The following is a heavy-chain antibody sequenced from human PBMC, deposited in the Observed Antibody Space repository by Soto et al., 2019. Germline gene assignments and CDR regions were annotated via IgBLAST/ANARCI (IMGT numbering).Heavy chain of an antibody. CDR1: GFIFSDYA. D-gene: IGHD3-16*01. CDR2: ISATGGNI. J-gene: IGHJ2*01. CDR3: AKVAGGLGYFDL. Sequence: GSLRLSCVASGFIFSDYAMTWIRKAPGKGLEWVATISATGGNIEYRESLKGRFTISRDNSKKMVYLQINGLTADDTAVYYCAKVAGGLGYFDLWGRGTLVTVSS. V-gene: IGHV3-23*01.